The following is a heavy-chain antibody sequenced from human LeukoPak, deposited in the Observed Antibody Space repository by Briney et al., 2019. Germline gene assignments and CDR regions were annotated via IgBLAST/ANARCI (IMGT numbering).Heavy chain of an antibody. Sequence: GGSLRLSCAASGFTFSGYWINWARQAPGKGLEWVASINHNGNVNYYVDSVKGRFTISRDDAKNSLYLQMSNLRAEDTAVYFCARGGVLDVWGQGATVTVSS. V-gene: IGHV3-7*03. J-gene: IGHJ6*02. CDR3: ARGGVLDV. CDR2: INHNGNVN. CDR1: GFTFSGYW. D-gene: IGHD3-16*01.